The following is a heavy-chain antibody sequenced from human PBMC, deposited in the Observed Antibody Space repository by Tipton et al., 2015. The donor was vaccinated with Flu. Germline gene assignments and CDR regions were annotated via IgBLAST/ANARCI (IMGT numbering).Heavy chain of an antibody. Sequence: SLRLSCAASGFTFSSYEMNWVRQAPGKGLEWLSYISSSGNIISYADSVRGRFTISRDNTKKSLYLQLNSLRAEDTANYYCATLTGDDYWGQGIMVTVSS. CDR2: ISSSGNII. CDR3: ATLTGDDY. D-gene: IGHD7-27*01. CDR1: GFTFSSYE. J-gene: IGHJ4*02. V-gene: IGHV3-48*03.